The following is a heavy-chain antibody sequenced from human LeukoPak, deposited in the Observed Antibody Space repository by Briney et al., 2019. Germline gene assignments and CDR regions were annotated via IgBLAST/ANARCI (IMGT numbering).Heavy chain of an antibody. Sequence: GGSLRLSCAGSGFTVSSCEMNWVRQAPGKGPEWVAHIDSGGGPIYYADSVKGRFTISRDNAKNSLYLQMNSLRAEDTAVYYCARELPVGGTGASDIWGQGTMVTVSS. V-gene: IGHV3-48*03. CDR3: ARELPVGGTGASDI. CDR2: IDSGGGPI. J-gene: IGHJ3*02. D-gene: IGHD6-13*01. CDR1: GFTVSSCE.